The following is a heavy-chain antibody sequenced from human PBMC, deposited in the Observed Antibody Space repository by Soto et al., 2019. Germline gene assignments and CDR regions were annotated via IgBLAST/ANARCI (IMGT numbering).Heavy chain of an antibody. V-gene: IGHV4-59*12. Sequence: SETLSLTCTVSGDSISGYYWNWIRQPPGKGLEWIGYIFYTGSTNYNPSLQSRVTISVDTSKNQFSLRLSSVTAADTAVYYCARNLGDAYYFDYWGQGTLVTVSS. CDR3: ARNLGDAYYFDY. D-gene: IGHD3-16*01. J-gene: IGHJ4*02. CDR1: GDSISGYY. CDR2: IFYTGST.